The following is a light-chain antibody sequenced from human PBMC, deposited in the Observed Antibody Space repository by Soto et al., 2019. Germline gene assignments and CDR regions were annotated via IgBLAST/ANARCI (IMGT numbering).Light chain of an antibody. CDR3: QQYGSSPPWT. CDR1: QSVSSSY. V-gene: IGKV3-20*01. Sequence: EIVLTQSPGTLSLSRGERATLSCRASQSVSSSYLAWYQQKPGQAPRLLIYGASSRATGIPDRFSGSGSGRDFTLTISRLEPEDFAVYYCQQYGSSPPWTFGQGTKVEIK. CDR2: GAS. J-gene: IGKJ1*01.